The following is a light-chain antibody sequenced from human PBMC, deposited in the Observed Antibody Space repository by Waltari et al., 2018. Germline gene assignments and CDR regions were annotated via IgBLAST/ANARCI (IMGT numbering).Light chain of an antibody. Sequence: SYELTQAPSVSVSTGQTARITCTGDALPQKYAYWYQTKPGQAPVLIIYEDTLRPSGVPERFSGSTSGTTVTLTISGVQAEDEADYYCQSAGSSGTYHVLFGGGTKVTVL. CDR2: EDT. CDR1: ALPQKY. V-gene: IGLV3-25*03. CDR3: QSAGSSGTYHVL. J-gene: IGLJ2*01.